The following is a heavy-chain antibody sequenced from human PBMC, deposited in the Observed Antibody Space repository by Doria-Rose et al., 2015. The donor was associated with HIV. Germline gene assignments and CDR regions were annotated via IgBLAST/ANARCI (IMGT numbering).Heavy chain of an antibody. D-gene: IGHD6-13*01. Sequence: QITLKESGPVLVKPTETLTLTCTVSGVSLSSPGMGVSWIRQPPGKALEWLANIFSDDDRSYKTSLNSRLTISRCTSKSQVVLTMTDMDPVDTATYYCARIKSSRWYHKYYFDFWGQGTLVIVSA. CDR2: IFSDDDR. V-gene: IGHV2-26*01. CDR3: ARIKSSRWYHKYYFDF. J-gene: IGHJ4*02. CDR1: GVSLSSPGMG.